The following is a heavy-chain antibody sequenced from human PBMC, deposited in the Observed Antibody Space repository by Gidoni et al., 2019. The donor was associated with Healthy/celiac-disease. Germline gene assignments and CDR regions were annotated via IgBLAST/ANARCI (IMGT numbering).Heavy chain of an antibody. J-gene: IGHJ3*02. CDR1: GGPLRSSSSY. D-gene: IGHD1-26*01. CDR2: IYYSGST. CDR3: ARTIVGADDAFDI. V-gene: IGHV4-39*01. Sequence: QLQLQESGPGLVKPSETLSLTCTVSGGPLRSSSSYWGWIRQPPGKGLEWIGSIYYSGSTYYNPSLKSRVTISVDTSKNQFSLKLSSVTAADTAVYYCARTIVGADDAFDIWGQGTMVTVSS.